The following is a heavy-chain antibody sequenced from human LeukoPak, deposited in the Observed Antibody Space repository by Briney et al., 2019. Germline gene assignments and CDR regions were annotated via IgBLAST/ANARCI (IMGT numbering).Heavy chain of an antibody. V-gene: IGHV1-18*01. CDR2: ISAYNGNT. D-gene: IGHD5-12*01. J-gene: IGHJ4*02. CDR1: GYTFTSYG. Sequence: GASVKVSCKASGYTFTSYGISWVRQAPGQGLEWMGWISAYNGNTNYAQKLQGRVTVTTDTSTSTAYMELRSLRSDDTAVYYCARSRKVWWLGIPFDYWGQGTLVTVSS. CDR3: ARSRKVWWLGIPFDY.